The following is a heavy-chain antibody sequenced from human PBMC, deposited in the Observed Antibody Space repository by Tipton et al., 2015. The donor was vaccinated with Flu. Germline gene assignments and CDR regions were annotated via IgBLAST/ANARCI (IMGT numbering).Heavy chain of an antibody. Sequence: QVQLVQSGAEVKKPGSSVKVSCKASGDTSSSYAINWVRQAPGQGLEWMGRIFPIPGIANYAQKFQGRVTITADKSTSTVYMELSGLRSEDSAFYYCARTLGPLGDLGYWGQGTLVTVSS. J-gene: IGHJ4*02. CDR1: GDTSSSYA. V-gene: IGHV1-69*09. D-gene: IGHD1-26*01. CDR2: IFPIPGIA. CDR3: ARTLGPLGDLGY.